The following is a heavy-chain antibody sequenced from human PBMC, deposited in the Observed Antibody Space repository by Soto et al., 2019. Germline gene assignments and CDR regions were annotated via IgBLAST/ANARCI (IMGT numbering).Heavy chain of an antibody. D-gene: IGHD3-9*01. CDR3: ASPTEGVLRYFDWPIGSMGY. Sequence: QVQLVESGGGVVQPGRSLRLSCAASGFTFSSYAMHWVRQAPGKGLEWVAVISYDGSNKYYADSVKGRFTISRDNSKNTLYLQMNSLRAEDTAVYYCASPTEGVLRYFDWPIGSMGYWGQGTLVTVSS. CDR2: ISYDGSNK. CDR1: GFTFSSYA. V-gene: IGHV3-30-3*01. J-gene: IGHJ4*02.